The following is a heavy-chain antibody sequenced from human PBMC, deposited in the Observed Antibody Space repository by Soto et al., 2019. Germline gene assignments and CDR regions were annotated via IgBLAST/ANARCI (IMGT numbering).Heavy chain of an antibody. CDR1: SGSISSSNW. V-gene: IGHV4-4*02. CDR2: IYHSGST. CDR3: AGRTERAWTTVTTFDD. Sequence: PSETLSLTCAVSSGSISSSNWWSWVRQPPGKGLEWIGEIYHSGSTNYNPSLKSRVTISVDKSKNQFSLKLSSVTAADTAVYYCAGRTERAWTTVTTFDDWGQGTLVTGSS. D-gene: IGHD4-17*01. J-gene: IGHJ4*02.